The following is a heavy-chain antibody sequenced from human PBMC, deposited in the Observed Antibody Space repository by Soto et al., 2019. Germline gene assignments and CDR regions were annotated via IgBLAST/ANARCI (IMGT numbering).Heavy chain of an antibody. V-gene: IGHV4-39*01. CDR2: INYSGST. CDR1: GGSISSSNTY. D-gene: IGHD5-12*01. CDR3: ARFYSGYDY. J-gene: IGHJ4*02. Sequence: SETLSLTCAVSGGSISSSNTYWGWIRQPPGKGLEWIGSINYSGSTYYNPSLKSRVTISVDASKNQFSLELRSVTAADTAVYYCARFYSGYDYWGQGTLVTVSS.